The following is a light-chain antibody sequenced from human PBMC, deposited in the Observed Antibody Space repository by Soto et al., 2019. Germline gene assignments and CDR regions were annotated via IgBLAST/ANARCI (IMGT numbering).Light chain of an antibody. CDR2: DVS. J-gene: IGLJ1*01. CDR3: SSYTDRKNLV. V-gene: IGLV2-8*01. Sequence: QSVLTQSPSASGSPGQSVTISCTGTSSDIGGYNSVSWYQQHPGKAPKVIIYDVSKRPSGVRDRVSGSKSGTTASLTVSALQAEDQADYYCSSYTDRKNLVCGTGTKVPVL. CDR1: SSDIGGYNS.